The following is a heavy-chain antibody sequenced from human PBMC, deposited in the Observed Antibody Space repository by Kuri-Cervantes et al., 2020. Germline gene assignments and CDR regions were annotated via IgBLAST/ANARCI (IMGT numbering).Heavy chain of an antibody. V-gene: IGHV3-30*18. J-gene: IGHJ4*02. CDR1: GFTFSSYG. CDR3: AKDRSSGCLDY. Sequence: GGSLRLSCAASGFTFSSYGMHWVRQAPGKGLEWVAVTSYDGSNKYYADSVKGRFTISRDNSKNTLYLQMNSLRAEDTAVYYCAKDRSSGCLDYWGQGTLVTVSS. CDR2: TSYDGSNK. D-gene: IGHD6-19*01.